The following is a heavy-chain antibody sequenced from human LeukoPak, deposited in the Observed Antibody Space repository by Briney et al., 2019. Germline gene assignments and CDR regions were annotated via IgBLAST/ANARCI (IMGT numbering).Heavy chain of an antibody. CDR3: ARGPTAGAHVDYYYGMDV. CDR1: GFTFSSYS. V-gene: IGHV3-21*01. CDR2: ISSSSSYI. J-gene: IGHJ6*02. Sequence: GGSLRLSCAASGFTFSSYSMNWVRQAPGKGLEWVSSISSSSSYIYYADSVKGRFTISRDNAKNSLYLQMNSLRAEDTAVYYCARGPTAGAHVDYYYGMDVWGQGTTVTVSS. D-gene: IGHD2-15*01.